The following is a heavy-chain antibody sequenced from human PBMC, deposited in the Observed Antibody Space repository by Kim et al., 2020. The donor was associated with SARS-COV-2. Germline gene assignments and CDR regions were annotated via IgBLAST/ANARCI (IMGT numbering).Heavy chain of an antibody. J-gene: IGHJ4*02. Sequence: GGSLRLSCAASGFTFSDYYMSWIRQAPGKGLEWLSYISSSSIYTNYADSVKGRFTISRDNAKNSLYLQMNSLRAEDTAVYYCARFSTVTTLDYWGQGTLVIVSS. CDR3: ARFSTVTTLDY. CDR1: GFTFSDYY. CDR2: ISSSSIYT. V-gene: IGHV3-11*03. D-gene: IGHD4-17*01.